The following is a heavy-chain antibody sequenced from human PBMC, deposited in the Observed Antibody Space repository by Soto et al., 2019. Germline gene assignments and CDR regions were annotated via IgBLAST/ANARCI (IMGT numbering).Heavy chain of an antibody. V-gene: IGHV3-53*01. CDR2: IYASDST. CDR3: AKGGMDV. Sequence: EVPLVESGGGLIQPGGSLRLSCAVSGLTVSSYAMSWVRQAPGEGLEWVSVIYASDSTHYADSVKGRFTISRDNSKNTLFLQMNSLRAEDTAVYYCAKGGMDVWGQGTT. J-gene: IGHJ6*02. CDR1: GLTVSSYA.